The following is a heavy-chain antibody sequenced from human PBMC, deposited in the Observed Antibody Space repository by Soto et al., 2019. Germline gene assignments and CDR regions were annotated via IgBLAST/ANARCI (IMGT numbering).Heavy chain of an antibody. CDR1: GSTFSTFG. CDR2: IIPFFGTA. Sequence: SVKVSCKASGSTFSTFGISWVRQAPGQGLEWMGGIIPFFGTARYSQKFEDRITITADESTNTVYMDLRSLTSEDTAIYYCAKSAPMDAGDKYYYDFWGQGALVTVSS. CDR3: AKSAPMDAGDKYYYDF. D-gene: IGHD4-17*01. J-gene: IGHJ4*02. V-gene: IGHV1-69*13.